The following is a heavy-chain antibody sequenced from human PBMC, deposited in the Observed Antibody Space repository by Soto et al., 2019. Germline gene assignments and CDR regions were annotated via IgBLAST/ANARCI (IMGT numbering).Heavy chain of an antibody. D-gene: IGHD3-10*01. CDR1: GGSVSSGDYF. CDR3: ARSPNYYYSGFDV. J-gene: IGHJ6*02. Sequence: QMQLQESGPGLVKPSETLSLTCTVSGGSVSSGDYFWILLRHSPGKRLEWIAYIYSSGSTNYNPSLKSRATISVDTSKSQVSLTLTSMTAADAAVYDCARSPNYYYSGFDVWGQGTTVTVSS. CDR2: IYSSGST. V-gene: IGHV4-61*08.